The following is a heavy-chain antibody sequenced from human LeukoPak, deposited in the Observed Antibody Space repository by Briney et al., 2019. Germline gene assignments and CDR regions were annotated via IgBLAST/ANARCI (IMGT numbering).Heavy chain of an antibody. CDR3: ARDTAPYNYYDSSGKDY. V-gene: IGHV3-30*02. CDR1: GFTFSTFG. J-gene: IGHJ4*02. Sequence: GGSLRLSCAASGFAASGFTFSTFGMHWVRQAPGKGLEWVAFIRYDGSNKYYADSVKGRFTISRDDSKNTLYLQMNSLRAEDTALYYCARDTAPYNYYDSSGKDYWGQGTLVTVSS. D-gene: IGHD3-22*01. CDR2: IRYDGSNK.